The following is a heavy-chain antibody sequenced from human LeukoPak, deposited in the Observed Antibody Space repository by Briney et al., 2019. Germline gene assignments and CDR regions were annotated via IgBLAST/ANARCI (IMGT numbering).Heavy chain of an antibody. J-gene: IGHJ4*02. Sequence: GGSLRLSCAASGFDLYTSFMTWVRQAPGKGLEWVANIKQDGSEQHYVDSVKGRFTISRDNAKNSLYLQMNSLRAEDTAVYYCASGDYFEFDHWGQGTLVTVPS. D-gene: IGHD3-22*01. CDR2: IKQDGSEQ. V-gene: IGHV3-7*02. CDR3: ASGDYFEFDH. CDR1: GFDLYTSF.